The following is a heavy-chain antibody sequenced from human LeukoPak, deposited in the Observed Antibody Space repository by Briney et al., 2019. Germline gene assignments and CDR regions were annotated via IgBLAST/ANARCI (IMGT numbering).Heavy chain of an antibody. V-gene: IGHV3-30*04. CDR1: GFTFSSYA. CDR3: ARDRGSGWSNRDAFDI. CDR2: ISYDGSNK. Sequence: PGGSLRLSCAASGFTFSSYAMHWVRQAPGKGLEWVAVISYDGSNKYYADSVKGRFTISRDNSKNTLYLQMNSLRAEDTAVYYCARDRGSGWSNRDAFDIWGQGTMVTVSS. J-gene: IGHJ3*02. D-gene: IGHD6-19*01.